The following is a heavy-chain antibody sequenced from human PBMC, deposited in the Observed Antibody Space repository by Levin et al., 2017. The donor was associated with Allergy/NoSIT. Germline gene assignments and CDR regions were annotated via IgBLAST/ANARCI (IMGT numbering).Heavy chain of an antibody. Sequence: GESLKIYCAASGFIFSDHYMDWVRQAPGKGLEWVGRTRNRANSYTTEYAASVKGRFTVSRDDSKSSLYLQMNSLKTEDTAVYYCARRIVTTGGSETFDIWGQGTLVTVSS. CDR3: ARRIVTTGGSETFDI. CDR1: GFIFSDHY. V-gene: IGHV3-72*01. CDR2: TRNRANSYTT. J-gene: IGHJ3*02. D-gene: IGHD5-12*01.